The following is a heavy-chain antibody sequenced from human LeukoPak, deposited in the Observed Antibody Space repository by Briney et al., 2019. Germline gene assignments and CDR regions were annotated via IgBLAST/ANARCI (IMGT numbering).Heavy chain of an antibody. D-gene: IGHD6-13*01. CDR2: IYYSGST. Sequence: AVPESLPCSVSGGSINIYYWRWTRHPPGKGLEWIGYIYYSGSTNLNTPLKSRVTISVDTSKYQFSLKLSSVTAADSVVEYCARVAAAGYFDYWGQGTLVTVSP. CDR1: GGSINIYY. J-gene: IGHJ4*02. V-gene: IGHV4-59*07. CDR3: ARVAAAGYFDY.